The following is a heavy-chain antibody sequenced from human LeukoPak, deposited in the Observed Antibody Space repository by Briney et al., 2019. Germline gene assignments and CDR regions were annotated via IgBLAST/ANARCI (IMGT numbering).Heavy chain of an antibody. D-gene: IGHD1-7*01. V-gene: IGHV3-30-3*01. CDR3: ARDPTPAAGTTLTDY. CDR1: GFTFTSYA. Sequence: GGSLRLSCAASGFTFTSYAVHWVRQAPGKGLVWVAGLSSDGTNKYYADSVKGRLTISRDNSKNTLYPQMNSLRAEDTAVYYCARDPTPAAGTTLTDYWGQGTLVTVSS. J-gene: IGHJ4*02. CDR2: LSSDGTNK.